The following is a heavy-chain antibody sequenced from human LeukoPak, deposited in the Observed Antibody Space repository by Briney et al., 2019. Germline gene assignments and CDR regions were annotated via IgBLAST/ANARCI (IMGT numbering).Heavy chain of an antibody. CDR2: ISGDGAST. Sequence: GGSLRLSCSASGFTFSSYVMHWVRQAPGRGLEYVSGISGDGASTYYADSVKGRFTISRDNSKNTLYVQMTSLRAEDTAVYYCVYQVQGVVKWGQGTLVTVSS. CDR1: GFTFSSYV. CDR3: VYQVQGVVK. V-gene: IGHV3-64*05. J-gene: IGHJ4*02. D-gene: IGHD3-3*01.